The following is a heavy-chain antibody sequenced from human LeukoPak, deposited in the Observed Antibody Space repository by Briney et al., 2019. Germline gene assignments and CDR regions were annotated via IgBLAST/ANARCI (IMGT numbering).Heavy chain of an antibody. CDR3: ARLNYDILTGYCY. CDR2: IKQDGSEK. D-gene: IGHD3-9*01. V-gene: IGHV3-7*01. Sequence: PGGSLRLSCAASGFTFSSYWMSWVRQAPGKGLEWVANIKQDGSEKYYVDSVKGRFTISRDNAKNSLYLQMNSLRAEDTAVYYCARLNYDILTGYCYWGQGTLVTVSS. J-gene: IGHJ4*02. CDR1: GFTFSSYW.